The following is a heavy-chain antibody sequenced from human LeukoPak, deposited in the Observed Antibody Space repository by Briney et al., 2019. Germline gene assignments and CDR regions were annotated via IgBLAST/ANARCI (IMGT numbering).Heavy chain of an antibody. CDR3: ARVGYYYDSSGYYYRYYFDY. Sequence: KPGGSLRLSCAASGFTIDDYAMHWIRQPPGKGLEWIGYIYYSGSTNYNPSLKSRVTISVDTSKNQFSLKLSSVTAADTAVYYCARVGYYYDSSGYYYRYYFDYWGQGTLVTVSS. CDR2: IYYSGST. J-gene: IGHJ4*02. V-gene: IGHV4-59*01. D-gene: IGHD3-22*01. CDR1: GFTIDDYA.